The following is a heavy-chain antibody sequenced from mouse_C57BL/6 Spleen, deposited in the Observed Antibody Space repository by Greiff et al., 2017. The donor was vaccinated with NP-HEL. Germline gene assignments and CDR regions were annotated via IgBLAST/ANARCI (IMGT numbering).Heavy chain of an antibody. D-gene: IGHD1-1*01. Sequence: VQLQQSGAELAKPGASVKLSCKASGYTFTSYWMHWVKQRPGQGLEWIGYINPSSGYTKYNQKFKDKATLTADNSSSTAYMQLSSLTYEDSAVYYWASLYYYGSSYDVWGTGNTVTVSS. V-gene: IGHV1-7*01. CDR1: GYTFTSYW. J-gene: IGHJ1*03. CDR2: INPSSGYT. CDR3: ASLYYYGSSYDV.